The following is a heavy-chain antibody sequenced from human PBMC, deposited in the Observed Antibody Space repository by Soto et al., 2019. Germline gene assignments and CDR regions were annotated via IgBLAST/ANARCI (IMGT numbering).Heavy chain of an antibody. J-gene: IGHJ3*02. Sequence: QVQLQESGPGLVKPSGTLSLTCAVSGGSISSSNWWSWVRQPPGKGLEWIGEIYHSGSTNYNPSLKSRVARSVDKSKNQFSRKLSSVTAADTAVYYCVHGGIVELNGAFDIWGQGTMVTVSS. CDR3: VHGGIVELNGAFDI. D-gene: IGHD1-26*01. CDR1: GGSISSSNW. V-gene: IGHV4-4*02. CDR2: IYHSGST.